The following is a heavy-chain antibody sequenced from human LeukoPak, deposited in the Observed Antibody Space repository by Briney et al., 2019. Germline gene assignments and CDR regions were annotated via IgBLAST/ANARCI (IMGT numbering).Heavy chain of an antibody. CDR1: GFTFSSYA. CDR3: ARRQTSGSYYYYYGMDV. V-gene: IGHV3-64*01. D-gene: IGHD1-26*01. CDR2: ISSNGGST. Sequence: GGPLRLSCAASGFTFSSYAMHWVRQAPGKGLEYVSAISSNGGSTYYANSVKGRFTISRDNSKNTLYLQMGSLRAEDMAVYYCARRQTSGSYYYYYGMDVWGQGTTVTVSS. J-gene: IGHJ6*02.